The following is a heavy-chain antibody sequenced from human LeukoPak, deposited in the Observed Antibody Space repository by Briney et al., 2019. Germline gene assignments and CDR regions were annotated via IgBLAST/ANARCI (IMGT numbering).Heavy chain of an antibody. Sequence: PETLSLTCTVSGGSISSYYWSWIRQPPGKGLEWIGYIYYSGGTNYNPSLKSRVTISVDTSKNQFSLKLSSVTAADTAVYYCARITLGIFGSLGAFDIWGQGTMVTVSS. CDR2: IYYSGGT. CDR1: GGSISSYY. D-gene: IGHD3-3*01. CDR3: ARITLGIFGSLGAFDI. V-gene: IGHV4-59*01. J-gene: IGHJ3*02.